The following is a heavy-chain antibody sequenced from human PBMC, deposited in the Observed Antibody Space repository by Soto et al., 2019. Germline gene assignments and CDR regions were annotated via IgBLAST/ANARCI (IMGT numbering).Heavy chain of an antibody. CDR1: GYTFTNYW. CDR2: TYPGDSDT. CDR3: AASIFYYGMDV. V-gene: IGHV5-51*01. J-gene: IGHJ6*02. Sequence: GESLKISCKGSGYTFTNYWIGWVRQMPGEGPEWMGITYPGDSDTKYNPSFQGQVTISADKSITTTYLQWSSLKASDTAIYYCAASIFYYGMDVWGQGTTVTVSS.